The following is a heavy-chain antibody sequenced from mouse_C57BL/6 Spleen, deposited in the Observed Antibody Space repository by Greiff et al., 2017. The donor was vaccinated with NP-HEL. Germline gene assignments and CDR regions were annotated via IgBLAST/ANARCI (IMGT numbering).Heavy chain of an antibody. CDR1: GYTFTSYW. V-gene: IGHV1-50*01. CDR2: IDPSDSYT. J-gene: IGHJ4*01. Sequence: QVQLQQPGAELVKPGASVKLSCKASGYTFTSYWMQWVKQRPGQGLEWIGEIDPSDSYTNYNQKFKGKATLTVDTSSSTAYMQLSSLTSEDSAVYYCARPWDYWGQGTSVTVSS. CDR3: ARPWDY.